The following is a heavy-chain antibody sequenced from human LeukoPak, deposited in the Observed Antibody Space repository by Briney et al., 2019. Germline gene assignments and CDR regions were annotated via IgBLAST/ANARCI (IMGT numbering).Heavy chain of an antibody. Sequence: GGSLRLSCAASGFTFSSYGMHWVRQAPGKGLEWVAVIWYDGSAKYYADSVKGRLTISRDNSKNTLYLQMNSLRAGDTAVYYCAKDPIFSGSYGVFDYWGLGTLVTVSS. J-gene: IGHJ4*02. D-gene: IGHD1-26*01. V-gene: IGHV3-33*06. CDR1: GFTFSSYG. CDR3: AKDPIFSGSYGVFDY. CDR2: IWYDGSAK.